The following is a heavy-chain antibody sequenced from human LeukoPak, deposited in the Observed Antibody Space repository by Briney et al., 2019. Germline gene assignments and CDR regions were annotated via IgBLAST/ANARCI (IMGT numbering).Heavy chain of an antibody. CDR2: INPNSGGT. Sequence: GASVKVSCKASGYTFTSYAMHWVRQAPGQGLEWMGWINPNSGGTNYAQKFQGRVTMTRDTSISTAYMELSSLRSDDTAVYYCARTFYGDYDAFDIWGQGTMVTVSS. D-gene: IGHD4-17*01. CDR3: ARTFYGDYDAFDI. V-gene: IGHV1-2*02. CDR1: GYTFTSYA. J-gene: IGHJ3*02.